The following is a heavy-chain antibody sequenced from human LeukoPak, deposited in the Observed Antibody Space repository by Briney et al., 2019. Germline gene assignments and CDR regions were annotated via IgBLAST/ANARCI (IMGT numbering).Heavy chain of an antibody. V-gene: IGHV4-34*01. CDR2: INHSGST. CDR3: ARTQYYYDSRESIDY. D-gene: IGHD3-22*01. Sequence: SETLSLTCAVYGGSFSGYYWSWIRQPPGKGLEWIGEINHSGSTNYNPSLKSRATISVDTSKNQFSLKLSSVTAADTAVYYCARTQYYYDSRESIDYWGQGTLVTVSS. CDR1: GGSFSGYY. J-gene: IGHJ4*02.